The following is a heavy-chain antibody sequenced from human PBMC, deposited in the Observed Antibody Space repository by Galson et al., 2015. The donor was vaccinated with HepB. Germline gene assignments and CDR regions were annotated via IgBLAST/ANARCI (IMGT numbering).Heavy chain of an antibody. CDR1: GFTFNGYS. D-gene: IGHD3-9*01. CDR2: ISSSSSTTI. CDR3: ARERGSIFSQLFYFDY. J-gene: IGHJ4*02. Sequence: SLRLSCAASGFTFNGYSMNWVRQAPGKGLEWLSYISSSSSTTIYYADAVKGRFTISRDNAKSSLYLQINSLRAEDTAVYYCARERGSIFSQLFYFDYWGQGALVTVSS. V-gene: IGHV3-48*04.